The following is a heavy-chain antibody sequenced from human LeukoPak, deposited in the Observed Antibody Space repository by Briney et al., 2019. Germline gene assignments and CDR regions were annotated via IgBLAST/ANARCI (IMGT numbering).Heavy chain of an antibody. CDR3: ARQDEYNALDV. CDR1: GYSFTSYW. Sequence: GESLKISCEGFGYSFTSYWIGWGRQMPGKGLEGMGIIYPRDSDTRYSPSFQGQVTISAAKSISTAYLQWSSLRASDAAMYYCARQDEYNALDVWGQGTTVTVSS. J-gene: IGHJ6*02. CDR2: IYPRDSDT. V-gene: IGHV5-51*01.